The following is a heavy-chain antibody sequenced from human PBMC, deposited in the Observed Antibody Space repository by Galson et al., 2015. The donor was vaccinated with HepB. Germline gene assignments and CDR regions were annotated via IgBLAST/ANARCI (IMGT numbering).Heavy chain of an antibody. CDR3: ARSSTGARGWFDP. Sequence: SETLSLTCTVSGGSISSYYWSWIRQPAGKGLEWIGRIFTSGYTNYNPSLESRVTMSLDTSKNQFSLNLSSVTAADTAVYYCARSSTGARGWFDPWGQGTLVAVSS. D-gene: IGHD7-27*01. V-gene: IGHV4-4*07. J-gene: IGHJ5*02. CDR2: IFTSGYT. CDR1: GGSISSYY.